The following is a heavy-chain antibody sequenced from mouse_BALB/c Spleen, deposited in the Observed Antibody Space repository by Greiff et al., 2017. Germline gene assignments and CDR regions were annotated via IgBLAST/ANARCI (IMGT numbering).Heavy chain of an antibody. CDR1: GYTFTSYV. D-gene: IGHD2-3*01. Sequence: VQLQQSGPELVKPGASVKMSCKASGYTFTSYVMHWVKQKPGQGLEWIGYINPYNDGTKYNEKFKGKATLTSDKSSSTAYMELSSLTSEDSAVYYCARGGLLGAMDYWGQGTSVTVSS. CDR2: INPYNDGT. J-gene: IGHJ4*01. CDR3: ARGGLLGAMDY. V-gene: IGHV1-14*01.